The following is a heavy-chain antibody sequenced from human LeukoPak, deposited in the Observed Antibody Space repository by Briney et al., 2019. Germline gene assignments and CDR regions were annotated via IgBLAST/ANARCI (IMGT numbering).Heavy chain of an antibody. CDR2: INPNSGGT. CDR3: ASPGSGSYRGVDY. J-gene: IGHJ4*02. Sequence: ASVKVSCKASGYTFTGYYMHWVRQAPGQGLEWMGWINPNSGGTNYGQKFQGRVTMTRDTSISTAYMELSRLRSDDTAVYYCASPGSGSYRGVDYWGQGTLVTVSS. CDR1: GYTFTGYY. D-gene: IGHD1-26*01. V-gene: IGHV1-2*02.